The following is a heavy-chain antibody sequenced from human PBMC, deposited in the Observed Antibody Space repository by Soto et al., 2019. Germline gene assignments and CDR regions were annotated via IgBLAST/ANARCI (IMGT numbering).Heavy chain of an antibody. CDR1: GFMFRTYA. D-gene: IGHD3-16*01. CDR3: AKDPTLITAWYFDI. V-gene: IGHV3-23*01. CDR2: ISGNGDST. Sequence: DVQLLESGGGLVQPGGSLRLSCAASGFMFRTYAMTWVRQASGKGLEWVSSISGNGDSTYYADSVKGRFTVSRANSKSTLYLQMSRVTVEDTAIYYCAKDPTLITAWYFDIWGRGTLVSVSS. J-gene: IGHJ2*01.